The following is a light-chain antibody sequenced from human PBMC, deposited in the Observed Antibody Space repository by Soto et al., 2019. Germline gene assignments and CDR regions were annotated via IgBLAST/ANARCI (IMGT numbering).Light chain of an antibody. Sequence: QPVLTQPASVSGSPGQSIAISCTGISSDVGTYSFVSWYQHHPGKAPKLMIYDVSNRPSGVSSRFSGSKSDNTASLTISGLQAEDEADYYCSSYTSSTVVFGGGTKLTVL. CDR3: SSYTSSTVV. V-gene: IGLV2-14*03. CDR2: DVS. CDR1: SSDVGTYSF. J-gene: IGLJ2*01.